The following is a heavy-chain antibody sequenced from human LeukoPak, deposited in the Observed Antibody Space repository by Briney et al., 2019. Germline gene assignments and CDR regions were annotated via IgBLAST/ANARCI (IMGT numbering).Heavy chain of an antibody. J-gene: IGHJ4*02. CDR2: INHSGST. Sequence: SGTLSLTCAVYGGSFSGYYWSWIRQPPGKGLEWIGEINHSGSTNYNPSLKSRVTISVDTSKNQFSLKLSSVTAADTAVYYCARGSPPVRFLAIMTTVTTAFDYWGQGTLVTVSS. D-gene: IGHD4-17*01. CDR1: GGSFSGYY. CDR3: ARGSPPVRFLAIMTTVTTAFDY. V-gene: IGHV4-34*01.